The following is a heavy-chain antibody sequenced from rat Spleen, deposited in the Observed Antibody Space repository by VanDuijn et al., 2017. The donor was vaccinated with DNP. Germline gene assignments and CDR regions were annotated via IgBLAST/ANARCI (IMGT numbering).Heavy chain of an antibody. CDR1: GFSLTSNS. CDR2: IWSGGST. J-gene: IGHJ2*01. CDR3: TSEATY. D-gene: IGHD1-11*01. Sequence: QVQLTESGPGLVQPSQTLSLTCTVSGFSLTSNSVHWVRQPPGKGLEWVGAIWSGGSTDYNSALKSRLSISRDTSKSQVFLKMNSLQTEDTAIYFCTSEATYWGQGVMVTVSS. V-gene: IGHV2-1*01.